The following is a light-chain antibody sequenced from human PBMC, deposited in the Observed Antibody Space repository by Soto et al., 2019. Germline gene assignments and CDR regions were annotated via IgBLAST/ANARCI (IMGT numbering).Light chain of an antibody. CDR2: DVT. CDR3: CAYAGISSSV. J-gene: IGLJ1*01. V-gene: IGLV2-23*02. CDR1: SSDVGTYNL. Sequence: QSALTQPASVSGSPGQSITISCSGTSSDVGTYNLVSWYQQYPGKAPRLMIYDVTKRPSGVSNRFSGSKSGNTASLTSSGLQPEDDADYYCCAYAGISSSVFGTGTKLTVL.